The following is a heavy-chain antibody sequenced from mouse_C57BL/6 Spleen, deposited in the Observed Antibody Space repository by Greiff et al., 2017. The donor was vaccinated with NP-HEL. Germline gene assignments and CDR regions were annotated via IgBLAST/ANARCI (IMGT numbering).Heavy chain of an antibody. CDR3: ARRLRRGAGYFDV. V-gene: IGHV1-9*01. CDR2: ILPGSGST. Sequence: QVQLQQSGAELLKPGASVKLSCKAPGYTFTGYWIEWVKQRPGHGLEWIGEILPGSGSTNYNEKFKGKATFTADTSSNTAYMQLSSLTTEDSASYYCARRLRRGAGYFDVWGTGTTVTVSS. CDR1: GYTFTGYW. J-gene: IGHJ1*03. D-gene: IGHD2-4*01.